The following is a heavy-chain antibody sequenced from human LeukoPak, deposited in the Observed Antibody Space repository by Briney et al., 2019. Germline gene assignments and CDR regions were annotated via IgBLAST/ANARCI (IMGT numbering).Heavy chain of an antibody. CDR1: GFTFSSYG. CDR2: IWYDGGNK. CDR3: GRVHINVAVFWSGIYTGFDY. J-gene: IGHJ4*02. Sequence: GGSLRLSCAASGFTFSSYGMHWVRQAPGKGLEWVAVIWYDGGNKYYADSVKGRFTISRDNSKNTLYLQMNSLRAEDTAVYYWGRVHINVAVFWSGIYTGFDYWGQGTLATVSP. V-gene: IGHV3-33*01. D-gene: IGHD3-3*01.